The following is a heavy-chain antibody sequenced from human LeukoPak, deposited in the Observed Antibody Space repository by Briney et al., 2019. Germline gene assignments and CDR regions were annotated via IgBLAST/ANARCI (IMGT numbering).Heavy chain of an antibody. CDR2: IWYDGSNK. CDR3: ARDQGTSTTAPKRKGRFDP. V-gene: IGHV3-33*01. Sequence: GRSLRLSCAASGFTFSNHGMHWVRQAPGKGLEWVALIWYDGSNKEYAESVKGRFTISRDNSKNTLYRQMNSLRDEDTAVYYCARDQGTSTTAPKRKGRFDPWGQGTLVTVSS. J-gene: IGHJ5*02. D-gene: IGHD1-1*01. CDR1: GFTFSNHG.